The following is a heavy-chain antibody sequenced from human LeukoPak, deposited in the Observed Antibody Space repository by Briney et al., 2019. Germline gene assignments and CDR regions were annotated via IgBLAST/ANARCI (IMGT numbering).Heavy chain of an antibody. CDR3: ARHSSSWSPSPDY. D-gene: IGHD6-13*01. J-gene: IGHJ4*02. Sequence: SETLSLTCTVSGGSISSNDYYWGWIRQPPGKGLEWIGCIYYSGSTYYKPSLKSRVTISVDTSKTQFSLKLSSVTAADTAVYHCARHSSSWSPSPDYLGQGTLVTVSS. V-gene: IGHV4-39*01. CDR1: GGSISSNDYY. CDR2: IYYSGST.